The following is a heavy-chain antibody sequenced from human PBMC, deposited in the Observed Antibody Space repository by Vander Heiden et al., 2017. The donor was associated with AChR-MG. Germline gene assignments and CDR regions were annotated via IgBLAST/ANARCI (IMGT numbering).Heavy chain of an antibody. D-gene: IGHD6-19*01. V-gene: IGHV4-39*01. J-gene: IGHJ5*02. CDR3: ARHPYSGNFQVDP. CDR2: IYYSGTT. Sequence: QLQLQESGPGLVRPSETLSLTCSLSGGSIKNSNFYWGWIRQPPGEGLEWIGSIYYSGTTYSIPSLKSRVTMSVDTSKNQFSLKLTSVTAADTAIYYCARHPYSGNFQVDPWGQGTLVTVSS. CDR1: GGSIKNSNFY.